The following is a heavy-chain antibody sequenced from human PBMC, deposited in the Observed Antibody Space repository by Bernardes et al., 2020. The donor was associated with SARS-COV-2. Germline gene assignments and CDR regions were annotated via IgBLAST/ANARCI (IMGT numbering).Heavy chain of an antibody. CDR2: IWYDGSNT. D-gene: IGHD1-26*01. V-gene: IGHV3-33*08. J-gene: IGHJ4*02. CDR1: GFTFSSYD. Sequence: GVSLKISCVGSGFTFSSYDINWVRQAPGKGLEWVALIWYDGSNTYYADSVKGRFTISRDNSKNTLYLQMNSLRADDTAVYYCVRDLVGARDYWGQGTLITVSS. CDR3: VRDLVGARDY.